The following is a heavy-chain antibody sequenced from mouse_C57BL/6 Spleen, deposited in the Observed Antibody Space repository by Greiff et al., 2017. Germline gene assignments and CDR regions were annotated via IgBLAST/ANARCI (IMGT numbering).Heavy chain of an antibody. CDR2: ISYDGSN. CDR1: GYSITSGYY. D-gene: IGHD1-1*01. Sequence: VQLQQSGPGLVKPSQSLSLTCSVTGYSITSGYYWNWIRQFPGNKLEWMGYISYDGSNNYNPSLKNRISITRDTSKNQFFLKLNSVTTEDTATYYCARDRGSSYFDYWGQGTTLTVSS. CDR3: ARDRGSSYFDY. V-gene: IGHV3-6*01. J-gene: IGHJ2*01.